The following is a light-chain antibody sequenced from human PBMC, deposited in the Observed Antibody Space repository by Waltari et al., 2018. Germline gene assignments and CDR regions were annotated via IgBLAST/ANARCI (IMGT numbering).Light chain of an antibody. V-gene: IGLV2-14*01. CDR2: DVS. Sequence: QSALTQPASVSGSPGQWVTIFCAGTSNDVGGYNSVSWYQEHPGQAPRVIIYDVSDRPSGVSDRFSGSKSGNTASLTISGLQAEDEADYYCSSQSSNDVVLFGGGTKLTVL. J-gene: IGLJ2*01. CDR1: SNDVGGYNS. CDR3: SSQSSNDVVL.